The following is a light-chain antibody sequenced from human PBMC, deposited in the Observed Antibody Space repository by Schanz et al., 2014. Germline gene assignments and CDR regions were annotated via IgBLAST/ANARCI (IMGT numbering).Light chain of an antibody. J-gene: IGLJ1*01. CDR2: EAT. V-gene: IGLV2-23*01. Sequence: QSALTQPASVSGSPGQSVTISCTGISSDVGSYKLVSWYQQHPGKAPKLMIYEATKRPSGVSHRFSGSKSANTASLTISGLQAEDEADYFCCSYAGRTTFYVFGTGTKLTVL. CDR1: SSDVGSYKL. CDR3: CSYAGRTTFYV.